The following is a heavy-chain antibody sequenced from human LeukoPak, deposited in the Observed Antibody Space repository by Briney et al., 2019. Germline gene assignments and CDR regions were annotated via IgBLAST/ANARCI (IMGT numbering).Heavy chain of an antibody. J-gene: IGHJ4*02. CDR2: IYSGDKT. V-gene: IGHV3-53*01. Sequence: IQPGGSLRLSCAVSGFTVSNNYTSWVRQAPGKGLEWVSLIYSGDKTYYADSVKCRFTISTDNSKNTLYLQMNSLRAEDTAVYYCARGKTVAYYFDDWGQGILVTVSS. CDR3: ARGKTVAYYFDD. CDR1: GFTVSNNY. D-gene: IGHD4-23*01.